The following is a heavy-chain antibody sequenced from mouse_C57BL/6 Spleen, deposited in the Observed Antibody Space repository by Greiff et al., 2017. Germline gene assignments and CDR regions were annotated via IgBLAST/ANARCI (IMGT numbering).Heavy chain of an antibody. CDR1: GFTFSSYG. D-gene: IGHD2-12*01. Sequence: EVQGVESGGDLVKPGGSLKLSCAASGFTFSSYGMSWVRQTPDKRLEWVATISSGGSYTYYPDSVKGRFTISRDNAKNTLYLQMSSLKSEDTAMYYCARDDPYFDYWGQGTTLTVSS. J-gene: IGHJ2*01. CDR3: ARDDPYFDY. V-gene: IGHV5-6*01. CDR2: ISSGGSYT.